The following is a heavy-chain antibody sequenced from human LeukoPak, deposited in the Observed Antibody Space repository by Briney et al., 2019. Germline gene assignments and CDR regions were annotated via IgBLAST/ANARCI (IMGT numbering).Heavy chain of an antibody. D-gene: IGHD1-26*01. Sequence: GGSLRLSCAASGFIFSSYEMNWVRQAPGKGLEWVSYISSSGSTIYYADSVKGRFTISRDNAKNSLYLQMNSLSAEDTAVYYCAKIAGTYSPDYWGQGTLITVSS. CDR2: ISSSGSTI. V-gene: IGHV3-48*03. CDR3: AKIAGTYSPDY. CDR1: GFIFSSYE. J-gene: IGHJ4*02.